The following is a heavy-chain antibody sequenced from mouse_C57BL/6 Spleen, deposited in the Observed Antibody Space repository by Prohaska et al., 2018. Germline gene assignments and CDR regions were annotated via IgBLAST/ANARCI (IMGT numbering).Heavy chain of an antibody. D-gene: IGHD4-1*02. Sequence: QVQLKQSGPGLVQPSQSLSITCTVSGFSLTSYGVHWVRQSPGKGLEWLGVIWSGGSTDYNAACISGLSISKDNSKSQVFFKMNSLQADDTAIYYCARNFQLFHYFDYWGQGTTLTVSS. CDR3: ARNFQLFHYFDY. J-gene: IGHJ2*01. CDR1: GFSLTSYG. V-gene: IGHV2-2*01. CDR2: IWSGGST.